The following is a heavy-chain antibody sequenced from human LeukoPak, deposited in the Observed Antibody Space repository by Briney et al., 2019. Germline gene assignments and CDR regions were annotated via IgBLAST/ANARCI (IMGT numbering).Heavy chain of an antibody. CDR2: IYYSGST. CDR3: ARRSSRGLFDY. CDR1: GGSISSSSYY. D-gene: IGHD6-19*01. Sequence: MSSETLSLTCTVSGGSISSSSYYWGWIRQPPGKGLEWIGSIYYSGSTYYNPSLKSRVTISVDTSKNQFSLKLSSVTAADTAVYYCARRSSRGLFDYWGQGTLVTVSS. J-gene: IGHJ4*02. V-gene: IGHV4-39*01.